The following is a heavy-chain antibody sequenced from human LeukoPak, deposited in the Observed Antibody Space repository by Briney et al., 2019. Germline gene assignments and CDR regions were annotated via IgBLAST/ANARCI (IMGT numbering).Heavy chain of an antibody. Sequence: SETLSLICTVSGGSIVSLYWNWIRQPAGRGLEWIGRFYASGTTNTSPSLKSRVTMSVDTSKNQFSLKLSSVTAADTAVYYCAKDSSTWGNLAGHFDSWGQGTLVTVSS. CDR3: AKDSSTWGNLAGHFDS. CDR1: GGSIVSLY. V-gene: IGHV4-4*07. D-gene: IGHD6-13*01. CDR2: FYASGTT. J-gene: IGHJ4*02.